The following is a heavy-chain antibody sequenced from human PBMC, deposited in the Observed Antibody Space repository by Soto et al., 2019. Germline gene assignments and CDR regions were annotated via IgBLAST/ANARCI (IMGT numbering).Heavy chain of an antibody. Sequence: SETLSLTCAVYGGSFSGYYWTWIRQPPGTGLEWIGEINHSGSTNYNPSLKSRVTISVDTSKNQFSLKLTSVTAADTAVYYCARLRRYFDWLPRYYIDYWGQGTQVTVSS. V-gene: IGHV4-34*01. D-gene: IGHD3-9*01. CDR3: ARLRRYFDWLPRYYIDY. J-gene: IGHJ4*02. CDR1: GGSFSGYY. CDR2: INHSGST.